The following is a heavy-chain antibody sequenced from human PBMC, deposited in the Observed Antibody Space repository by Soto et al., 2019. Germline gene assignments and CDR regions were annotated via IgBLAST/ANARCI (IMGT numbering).Heavy chain of an antibody. J-gene: IGHJ5*02. V-gene: IGHV3-74*03. CDR1: VFTFGNFW. CDR3: AKLPWEVAPS. D-gene: IGHD1-26*01. Sequence: PWGSLRLSCSDSVFTFGNFWIHWFRQAPGKGLEWVSHIGPDGTDIAYADSVKGRFIISRDNARNTVYLQMNSLEAEDTAVYYCAKLPWEVAPSWGQGTLVTVSS. CDR2: IGPDGTDI.